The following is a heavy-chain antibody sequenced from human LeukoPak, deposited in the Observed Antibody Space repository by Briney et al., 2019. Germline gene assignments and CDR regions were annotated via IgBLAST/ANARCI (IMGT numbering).Heavy chain of an antibody. CDR2: ISPNSGGT. D-gene: IGHD5-12*01. J-gene: IGHJ5*02. V-gene: IGHV1-2*02. Sequence: ASVKVSCKASGYTFTGYYMHWVRQAPGQGLEWMGWISPNSGGTNYAQKFQGRVTMNRDTSISTVYMELSRLRYDDTAVYYCASEIVADPSNWFDPWGQGTLVTVSS. CDR3: ASEIVADPSNWFDP. CDR1: GYTFTGYY.